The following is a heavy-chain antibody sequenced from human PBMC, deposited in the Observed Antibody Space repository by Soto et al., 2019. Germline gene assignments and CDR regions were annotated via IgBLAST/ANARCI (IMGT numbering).Heavy chain of an antibody. V-gene: IGHV3-23*01. CDR2: ISGSGGST. CDR1: GFTFSSYA. Sequence: VGSLRLSCAASGFTFSSYAMSWVRQAPGKGLEWVSAISGSGGSTYCADSVKGRFTISRDNSKSTLYLQMNSLRAEDTAVYYCAKDAQRETYYDFWSGYLAQNNWFDPWGQGTLVTVSS. D-gene: IGHD3-3*01. CDR3: AKDAQRETYYDFWSGYLAQNNWFDP. J-gene: IGHJ5*02.